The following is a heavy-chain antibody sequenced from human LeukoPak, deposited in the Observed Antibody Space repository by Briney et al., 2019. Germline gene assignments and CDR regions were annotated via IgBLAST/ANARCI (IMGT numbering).Heavy chain of an antibody. CDR3: ASGGSGRGKY. Sequence: PSETLSLTCTVSGYSISSGYYWGWIRQPPGKGLEWIGSIYHSGSTYYNPSLKSRVTISVDTSKNQFSLKLSSVTAADTAVYYCASGGSGRGKYWGQGTLVTVSS. CDR1: GYSISSGYY. CDR2: IYHSGST. J-gene: IGHJ4*02. V-gene: IGHV4-38-2*02. D-gene: IGHD3-10*01.